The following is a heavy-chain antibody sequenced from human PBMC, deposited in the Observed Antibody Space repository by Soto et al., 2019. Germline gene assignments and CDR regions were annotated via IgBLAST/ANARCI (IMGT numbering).Heavy chain of an antibody. D-gene: IGHD5-12*01. CDR1: GFTFRSND. V-gene: IGHV3-13*04. Sequence: EVQLVESGGGLVEPGGSLRLSCAASGFTFRSNDMHWVRQAPGKGLEWVSGIGTAGDTYYPDSVRGRFTISRENAKNSLYLQMKSLRAGYTAVYYCARGWLRRGYFDYWGQGTLVTVSS. J-gene: IGHJ4*02. CDR3: ARGWLRRGYFDY. CDR2: IGTAGDT.